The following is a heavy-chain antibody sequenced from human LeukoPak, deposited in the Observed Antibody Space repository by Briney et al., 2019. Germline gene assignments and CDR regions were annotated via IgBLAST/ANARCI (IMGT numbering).Heavy chain of an antibody. D-gene: IGHD5-12*01. Sequence: ASVKVSCKASGYTFTSYGISWVRQAPGQGLEWMGWISAYKGNTNYAQKLQGRVTMTTDTSTSTAYMELRSLRSDDTAVYYCARVPLSGYSGYDPLWYYMDVWGKGTTVTVSS. V-gene: IGHV1-18*01. CDR2: ISAYKGNT. CDR1: GYTFTSYG. CDR3: ARVPLSGYSGYDPLWYYMDV. J-gene: IGHJ6*03.